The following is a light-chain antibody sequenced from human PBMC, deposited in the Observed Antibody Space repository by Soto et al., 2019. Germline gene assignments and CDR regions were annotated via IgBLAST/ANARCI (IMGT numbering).Light chain of an antibody. CDR3: GSWDTSLSLCCV. J-gene: IGLJ1*01. V-gene: IGLV1-51*01. CDR1: SSNIGNNF. Sequence: QSVLTQPPSVSAAPGQNVTISCSGTSSNIGNNFVSWYQHLPGTAPKILIYDNVKRPSGIPDRFSGFKSGASATLGITGLQTGDEADYYCGSWDTSLSLCCVFGTGTKLTVL. CDR2: DNV.